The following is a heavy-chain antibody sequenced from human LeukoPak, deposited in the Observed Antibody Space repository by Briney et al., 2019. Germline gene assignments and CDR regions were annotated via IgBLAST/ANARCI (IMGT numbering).Heavy chain of an antibody. D-gene: IGHD3-22*01. CDR3: ARGGYYYDGGY. J-gene: IGHJ4*02. CDR2: IKQDGSEK. V-gene: IGHV3-7*04. Sequence: GGSLRLSCAASGLTFSSYWMSWVRQAPGKGLEWVANIKQDGSEKYYVDSVKGRFTISRDNAKNSLFLQMNSLRAEDTAVYYCARGGYYYDGGYWGQGTLVTVSS. CDR1: GLTFSSYW.